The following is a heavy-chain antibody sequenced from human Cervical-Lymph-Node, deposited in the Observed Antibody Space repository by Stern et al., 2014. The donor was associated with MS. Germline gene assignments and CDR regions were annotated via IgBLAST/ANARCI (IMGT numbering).Heavy chain of an antibody. CDR2: ISVHSGNT. CDR1: GYTFTSNG. V-gene: IGHV1-18*01. CDR3: ARDRDHRLDV. D-gene: IGHD3-16*02. Sequence: QMQLVQSGAEVKKPGASVKVSCKASGYTFTSNGISWVRQAPGQGLEWMGWISVHSGNTNYAQSLQGRFTMTTDPSTRTAYMELRSLRSDDTAMYYCARDRDHRLDVWGQGTMVTVSS. J-gene: IGHJ3*01.